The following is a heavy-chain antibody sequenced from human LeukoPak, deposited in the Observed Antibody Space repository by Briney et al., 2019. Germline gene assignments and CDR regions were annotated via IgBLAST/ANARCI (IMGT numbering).Heavy chain of an antibody. CDR2: IYPGDSDT. J-gene: IGHJ4*02. Sequence: GESLKISCKGSGYSFTSYWIGWVRQMPGKGLEWMGIIYPGDSDTRYSPSFQGQVTISADKSISTAYLQWSSLKASDTAMYYCARSPPPDLTGLYYFDYWGQGTLVTVSS. CDR1: GYSFTSYW. V-gene: IGHV5-51*01. D-gene: IGHD3-9*01. CDR3: ARSPPPDLTGLYYFDY.